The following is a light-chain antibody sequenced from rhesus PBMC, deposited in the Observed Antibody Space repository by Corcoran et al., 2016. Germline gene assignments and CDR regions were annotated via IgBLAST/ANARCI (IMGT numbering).Light chain of an antibody. Sequence: EIVMTQSPATLSLSPGETATLSCRASQSVGSYLAWYQQQPGQAPKLLVQGAPFRATGNPDRFSGSGSRTDFTLTSSSLEPEVFGVYSCQLYNDLLYSFGQGTKVEIK. J-gene: IGKJ2*01. CDR3: QLYNDLLYS. CDR1: QSVGSY. CDR2: GAP. V-gene: IGKV3-40*01.